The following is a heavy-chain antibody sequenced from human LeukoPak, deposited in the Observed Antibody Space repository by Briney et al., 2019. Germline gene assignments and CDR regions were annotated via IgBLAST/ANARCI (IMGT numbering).Heavy chain of an antibody. CDR2: IYYRGST. D-gene: IGHD5/OR15-5a*01. CDR3: ARQCPYLDY. Sequence: SETLSLTCTVSGGSISSYYWSWIRQPPGKGLECIGYIYYRGSTNYNPSLKSRVTISVDTSKNQFSLKLSSVTAADTAVYYCARQCPYLDYWGQGTLVTVSS. V-gene: IGHV4-59*08. CDR1: GGSISSYY. J-gene: IGHJ4*02.